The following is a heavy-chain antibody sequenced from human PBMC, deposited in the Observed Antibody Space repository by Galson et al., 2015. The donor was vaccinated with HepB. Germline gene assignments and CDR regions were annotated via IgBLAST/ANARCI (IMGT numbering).Heavy chain of an antibody. V-gene: IGHV1-2*02. J-gene: IGHJ3*02. D-gene: IGHD3-16*01. Sequence: SVKVSCKASGYSFTGYYIHWVRQAPGQGLDWMGWVDPNSGGTDYGQKFQGRVSTTRDTSISTVYMELSSLRSDDTAVYYCARDHSFRGVRGNDAFDIWGQGTMVTVSS. CDR2: VDPNSGGT. CDR3: ARDHSFRGVRGNDAFDI. CDR1: GYSFTGYY.